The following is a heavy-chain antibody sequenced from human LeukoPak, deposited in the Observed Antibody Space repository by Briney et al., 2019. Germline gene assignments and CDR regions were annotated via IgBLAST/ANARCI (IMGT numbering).Heavy chain of an antibody. Sequence: GGSLRLSCAASGFTFSSYAMSWVRQAPGKGLEWVSAISGSGGSTYYADSVKGRFTISRNNSKNTLYLQMNSLRAEDTAVYYCAKGRGWYRSFDYWGQGTLVTVSS. J-gene: IGHJ4*02. CDR2: ISGSGGST. D-gene: IGHD6-19*01. V-gene: IGHV3-23*01. CDR1: GFTFSSYA. CDR3: AKGRGWYRSFDY.